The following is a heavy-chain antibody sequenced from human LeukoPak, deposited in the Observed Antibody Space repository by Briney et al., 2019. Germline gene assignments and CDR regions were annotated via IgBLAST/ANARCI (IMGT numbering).Heavy chain of an antibody. CDR1: GFTFSSYG. CDR2: VSYDGSNK. J-gene: IGHJ4*02. Sequence: GGSLRLSCAASGFTFSSYGMHWVRQAPGKGLEWVAVVSYDGSNKYYADSVKGRFTISRDNSKNTLYLQMNSLRAEDTAVYYCAKEAQEAWYFDYWGQGTLVTVSS. CDR3: AKEAQEAWYFDY. V-gene: IGHV3-30*18.